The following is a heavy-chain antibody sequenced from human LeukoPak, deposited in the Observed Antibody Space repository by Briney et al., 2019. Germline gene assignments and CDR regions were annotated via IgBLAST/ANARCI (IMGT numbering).Heavy chain of an antibody. CDR2: ISTSGGTT. CDR3: ASRSGGYRHFDD. D-gene: IGHD3-10*01. V-gene: IGHV3-23*01. Sequence: GGSLRLSCAASGFTFSDYAMSWVRQAPGKELKWFSAISTSGGTTVYADSVKGRFTISRDNSRNTLYLQMNSLRAEDTAVYYCASRSGGYRHFDDWGQGTLVTVSS. J-gene: IGHJ4*02. CDR1: GFTFSDYA.